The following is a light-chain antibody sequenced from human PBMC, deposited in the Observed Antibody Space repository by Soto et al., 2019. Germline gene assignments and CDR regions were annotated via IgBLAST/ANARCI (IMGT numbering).Light chain of an antibody. CDR3: QQRSNWPST. Sequence: EIVLTQSPGTLSLSPGERATLSCRASQSVSSNLAWYQQKPGQAPRLLIYDASNRATGIPARFSGSGSGTDFTLTISSLEPEDFAVYYCQQRSNWPSTFGQGTRLENK. CDR2: DAS. CDR1: QSVSSN. V-gene: IGKV3-11*01. J-gene: IGKJ5*01.